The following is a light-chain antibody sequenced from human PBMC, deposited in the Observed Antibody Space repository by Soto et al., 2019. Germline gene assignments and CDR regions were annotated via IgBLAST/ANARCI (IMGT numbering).Light chain of an antibody. J-gene: IGLJ1*01. CDR2: EVT. CDR1: STDVGGYNA. CDR3: NSFRVSHLYV. Sequence: QSVLSQPAAVFGSPGQTITISCTGTSTDVGGYNAVSWYQHHPGKAPKLIIYEVTHRPSGVSDRFSASKSGNTASLTISGLQAEDEADYYCNSFRVSHLYVFGTGTKVTVL. V-gene: IGLV2-14*01.